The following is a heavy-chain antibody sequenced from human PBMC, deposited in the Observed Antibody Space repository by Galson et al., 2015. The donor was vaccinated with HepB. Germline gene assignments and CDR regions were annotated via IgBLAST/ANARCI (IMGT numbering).Heavy chain of an antibody. J-gene: IGHJ4*02. V-gene: IGHV1-69*04. CDR1: GYTFTSYG. CDR2: IIPILGIA. CDR3: ARISDGYSFDY. Sequence: SVKVSCKASGYTFTSYGISWVRQAPGQGLEWMGRIIPILGIANYAQKFQGRVTITADKSTSTAYMELSSLRSEDTAVYYCARISDGYSFDYWGQGTLVTVSS. D-gene: IGHD2-21*02.